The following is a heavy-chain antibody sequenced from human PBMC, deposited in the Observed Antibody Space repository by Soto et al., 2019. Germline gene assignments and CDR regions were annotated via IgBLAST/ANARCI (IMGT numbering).Heavy chain of an antibody. V-gene: IGHV1-18*01. Sequence: ASVKVSCKASGYTFTSYGISWVRQAPGQGLEWMGWISAYNGNTNYAQKLQGRVTMTTDTSTSTAYMELRSLRSDDTAVYYCARVGVLLWFGELLQNGMDVWGQGTTVTVSS. CDR3: ARVGVLLWFGELLQNGMDV. D-gene: IGHD3-10*01. CDR1: GYTFTSYG. CDR2: ISAYNGNT. J-gene: IGHJ6*02.